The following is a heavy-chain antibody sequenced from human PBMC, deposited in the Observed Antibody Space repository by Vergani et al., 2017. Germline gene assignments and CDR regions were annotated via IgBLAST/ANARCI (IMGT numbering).Heavy chain of an antibody. Sequence: QVQLVQSGAEVKKPGSSVKVSCKASGGTFSSYAISWVRQAPGQGLEWMGWISAYNGNTNYEQKLQGRVTMTTDTSTSTAYMELRILRSDDTAVYYCAREADFDYDSSGYLFDYWGQGTLVTVSS. D-gene: IGHD3-22*01. V-gene: IGHV1-18*01. J-gene: IGHJ4*02. CDR2: ISAYNGNT. CDR3: AREADFDYDSSGYLFDY. CDR1: GGTFSSYA.